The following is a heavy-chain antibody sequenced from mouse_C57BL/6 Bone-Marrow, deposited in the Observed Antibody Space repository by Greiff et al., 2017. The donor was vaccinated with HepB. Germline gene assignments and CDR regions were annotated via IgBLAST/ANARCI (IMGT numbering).Heavy chain of an antibody. D-gene: IGHD1-1*01. CDR2: ISSGSSTI. CDR3: ARLADYSPMDY. CDR1: GFTFSDYG. J-gene: IGHJ4*01. V-gene: IGHV5-17*01. Sequence: EVNLVESGGGLVKPGGSLKLSCAASGFTFSDYGMHWVRQAPEKGLEWVAYISSGSSTIYYADTVKGRFTISRDNAKNTLFLQMTSLRSEDTAMYYCARLADYSPMDYWGQGTSVTVSS.